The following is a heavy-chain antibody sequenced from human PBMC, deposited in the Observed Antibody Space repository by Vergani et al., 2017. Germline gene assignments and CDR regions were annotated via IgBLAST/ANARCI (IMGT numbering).Heavy chain of an antibody. J-gene: IGHJ6*02. CDR2: INHSGST. CDR3: ARDRFRSSGWEEKDYYGMDV. D-gene: IGHD6-19*01. V-gene: IGHV4-34*01. CDR1: GGSFSGYY. Sequence: QVQLQQWGAGLLKPSETLSLTCAVYGGSFSGYYWSWIRQPPGKGLEWIGEINHSGSTNYNPSLKSRVTISVDTSKNQFSLQLNSVTPEDTAVYYCARDRFRSSGWEEKDYYGMDVWGQGTTVTVSS.